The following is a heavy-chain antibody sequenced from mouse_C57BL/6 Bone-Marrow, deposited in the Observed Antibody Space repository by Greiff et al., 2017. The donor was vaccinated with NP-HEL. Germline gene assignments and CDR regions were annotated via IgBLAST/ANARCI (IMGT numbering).Heavy chain of an antibody. D-gene: IGHD3-1*01. CDR1: GYTFTSYG. J-gene: IGHJ4*01. CDR3: ARSGTLHAMDY. CDR2: IYPRSGNT. Sequence: VQLVESGAELARPGASVKLSCKASGYTFTSYGISWVKQRTGQGLEWIGEIYPRSGNTYYNEKFKGKATLTADKSSSTAYMELRSLTSEDSAVYFCARSGTLHAMDYWGQGTSVTVSS. V-gene: IGHV1-81*01.